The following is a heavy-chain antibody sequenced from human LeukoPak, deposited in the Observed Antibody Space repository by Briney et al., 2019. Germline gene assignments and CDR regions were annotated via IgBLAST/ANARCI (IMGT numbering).Heavy chain of an antibody. CDR1: GGSISSSY. D-gene: IGHD2-15*01. CDR3: ARTTEGYCRGRSCYSYYYYMDV. CDR2: IHYSGST. J-gene: IGHJ6*03. V-gene: IGHV4-59*01. Sequence: PSETLSLTCTVSGGSISSSYWSWIRQPPGKGLEWIGYIHYSGSTNYNPSLKSRVTISVDTSKNQFSLKLSSATAADTAVYYCARTTEGYCRGRSCYSYYYYMDVWGKGTTVTVSS.